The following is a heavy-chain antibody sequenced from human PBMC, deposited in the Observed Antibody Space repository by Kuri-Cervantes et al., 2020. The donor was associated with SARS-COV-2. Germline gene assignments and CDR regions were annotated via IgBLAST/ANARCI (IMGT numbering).Heavy chain of an antibody. Sequence: GSLTPSSTLSGGSISIYYSSWIRQLPGKGLEWNGYIYYRGSTNYNPTIKTQVTISVDTSKNQFSLKLSSVTASNTAVYYVARGDSLLDWGSDYYYYMDVWGKGTTVTVSS. D-gene: IGHD7-27*01. CDR3: ARGDSLLDWGSDYYYYMDV. CDR2: IYYRGST. CDR1: GGSISIYY. J-gene: IGHJ6*03. V-gene: IGHV4-59*01.